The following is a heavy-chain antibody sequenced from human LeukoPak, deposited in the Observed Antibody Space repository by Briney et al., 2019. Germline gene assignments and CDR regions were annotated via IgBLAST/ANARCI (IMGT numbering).Heavy chain of an antibody. Sequence: ASVKVSCKASGYTFTTLDINWVRQATGQGLEWMGWMNPKSGNTGYAQQFQGRVTITRNTSISTAYMELSSLRSEDTAVYYCARVDGSPGYWGQGTLVTVSS. D-gene: IGHD2-15*01. CDR1: GYTFTTLD. V-gene: IGHV1-8*03. CDR2: MNPKSGNT. CDR3: ARVDGSPGY. J-gene: IGHJ4*02.